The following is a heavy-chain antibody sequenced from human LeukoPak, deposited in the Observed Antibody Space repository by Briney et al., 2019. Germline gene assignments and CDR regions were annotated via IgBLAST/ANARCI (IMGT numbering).Heavy chain of an antibody. CDR1: GFTVSSNY. V-gene: IGHV3-53*01. J-gene: IGHJ5*02. CDR3: AILGSGGFDP. D-gene: IGHD1-26*01. Sequence: PGGSLRLSCAASGFTVSSNYMNWVRQAPGKGLEWVSIIYSGGVTYYTGSVKGRFTISRDNSMNTLYLQMNSLRAEDTAVYYCAILGSGGFDPWGQGTLVTVSS. CDR2: IYSGGVT.